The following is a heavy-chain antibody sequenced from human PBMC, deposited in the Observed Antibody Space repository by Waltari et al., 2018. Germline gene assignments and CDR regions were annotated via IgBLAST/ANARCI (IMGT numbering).Heavy chain of an antibody. CDR3: ARDPSGYYDSSAQMTGY. J-gene: IGHJ4*02. CDR2: IIPSLGIA. Sequence: QVQLVQSGAEVKKPGSSVKVSCTPSGGTLRSSNISWVRQAPGQGLEGLEWMGRIIPSLGIANYAQKFQGRVTITADKSTSTAYMELSSLRSEDTAVYYCARDPSGYYDSSAQMTGYWGQGTLVTVSS. V-gene: IGHV1-69*08. D-gene: IGHD3-22*01. CDR1: GGTLRSSN.